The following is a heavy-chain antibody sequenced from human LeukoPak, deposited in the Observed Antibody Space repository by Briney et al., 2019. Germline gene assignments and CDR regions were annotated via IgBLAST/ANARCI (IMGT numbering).Heavy chain of an antibody. Sequence: PSETLSLTCTVSGYSISSGYYWGWIRQPPGKGQEWIGSIYHSGSTYYNPSLKSRVTISVDTSKNQFSLKLSSVTAADTAVYYCARVDYGGNTEDYWGQGTLVTVSS. J-gene: IGHJ4*02. V-gene: IGHV4-38-2*02. CDR2: IYHSGST. CDR1: GYSISSGYY. CDR3: ARVDYGGNTEDY. D-gene: IGHD4-23*01.